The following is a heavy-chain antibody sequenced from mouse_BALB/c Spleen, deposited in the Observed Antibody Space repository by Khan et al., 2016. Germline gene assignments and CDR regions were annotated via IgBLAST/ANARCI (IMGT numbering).Heavy chain of an antibody. Sequence: QIQLVQSGPELKKPGQTVRISCKASGYTFTTAGMQWVQKMPGKGLKWIGWINTHSGVPKYAEDFKGRFAFSLETSASTAYLQIINLKNEDTATXYCARTDDYDGRWFAYWGQGTLVTVSA. CDR2: INTHSGVP. CDR1: GYTFTTAG. V-gene: IGHV9-4*02. CDR3: ARTDDYDGRWFAY. D-gene: IGHD2-4*01. J-gene: IGHJ3*01.